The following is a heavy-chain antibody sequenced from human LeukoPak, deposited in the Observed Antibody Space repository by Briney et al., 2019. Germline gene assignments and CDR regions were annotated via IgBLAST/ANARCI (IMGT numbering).Heavy chain of an antibody. Sequence: GGSLRLSCAASGFTFSSYTMSWVRQAPGKGLEWVSAISGSGGSTYYADSVKGRFTISRDNSKNTLYLQMNSLRAEDTAVYYCAKGRIRYCSSTNCYGDYWGRGTLVTVSS. CDR2: ISGSGGST. CDR3: AKGRIRYCSSTNCYGDY. J-gene: IGHJ4*02. CDR1: GFTFSSYT. V-gene: IGHV3-23*01. D-gene: IGHD2-2*01.